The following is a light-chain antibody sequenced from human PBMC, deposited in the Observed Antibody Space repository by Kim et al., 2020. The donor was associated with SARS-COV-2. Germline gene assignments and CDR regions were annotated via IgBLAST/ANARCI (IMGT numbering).Light chain of an antibody. V-gene: IGLV2-14*03. Sequence: GHSITNSCNGTSSDVGGYNYVSWYQQHPGKAPKRMIYDVSNRPSGVSNRFSGSKSGNTASLTISGLQAEDEADYYCSSYTSSSTRVFGGGTQLTVL. CDR1: SSDVGGYNY. CDR3: SSYTSSSTRV. J-gene: IGLJ3*02. CDR2: DVS.